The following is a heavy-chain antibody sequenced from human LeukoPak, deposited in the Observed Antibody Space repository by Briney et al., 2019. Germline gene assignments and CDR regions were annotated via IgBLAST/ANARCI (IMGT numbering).Heavy chain of an antibody. D-gene: IGHD3-10*01. Sequence: QAGRSLRLSCAASGFTFSSYAMHWVRQAPGKGLEWVALISYDGRNQSYTDSVKGRFTISRDNSKITLFLHMNSLRAEDTAVYYCARATRLTLLYDAFDLWGQGTMVTVSS. CDR1: GFTFSSYA. CDR2: ISYDGRNQ. V-gene: IGHV3-30*04. CDR3: ARATRLTLLYDAFDL. J-gene: IGHJ3*01.